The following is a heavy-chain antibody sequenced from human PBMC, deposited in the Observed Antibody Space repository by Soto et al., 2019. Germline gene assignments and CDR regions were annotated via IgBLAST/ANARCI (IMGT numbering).Heavy chain of an antibody. D-gene: IGHD6-6*01. CDR1: GFTFSSYA. J-gene: IGHJ4*02. CDR3: AILVAARLTLGY. V-gene: IGHV3-30-3*01. CDR2: ISYDGSNK. Sequence: QVQLVESGGGVVQPGRSLRLSCAASGFTFSSYAMHWVRQAPGKGLEWVAVISYDGSNKYYADSVKGRFTISRDNSKNTLYLQMNSLRAEDTAVYYCAILVAARLTLGYWGQGTLVTVSS.